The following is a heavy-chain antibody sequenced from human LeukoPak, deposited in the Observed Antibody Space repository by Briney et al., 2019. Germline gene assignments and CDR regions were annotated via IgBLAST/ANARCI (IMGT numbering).Heavy chain of an antibody. Sequence: GGSLRLSCAASGFTFSSYAMSWVRQAPGKGLEWVSAISGSGGSTYYADSVKGRFTISRDNPKNTLYLQMNSLRAEDTAVYYCAKGVESYDSSGLFDYWGQGTLVTVSS. CDR2: ISGSGGST. CDR1: GFTFSSYA. V-gene: IGHV3-23*01. D-gene: IGHD3-22*01. J-gene: IGHJ4*02. CDR3: AKGVESYDSSGLFDY.